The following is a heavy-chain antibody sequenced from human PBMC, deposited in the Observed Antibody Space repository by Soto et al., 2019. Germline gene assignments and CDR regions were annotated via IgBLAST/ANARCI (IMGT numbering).Heavy chain of an antibody. CDR2: IYYSGST. V-gene: IGHV4-30-4*02. CDR1: GGSISSGDYY. J-gene: IGHJ3*02. Sequence: SETLSLTCTVSGGSISSGDYYWSWIRQPPGKGLEWIGYIYYSGSTYYNPSLKSRVTISVDTSKNQFSLKLRSEDTAVYYCARVTMIVVVITKGAFDIWGQGTMVTVSS. D-gene: IGHD3-22*01. CDR3: ARVTMIVVVITKGAFDI.